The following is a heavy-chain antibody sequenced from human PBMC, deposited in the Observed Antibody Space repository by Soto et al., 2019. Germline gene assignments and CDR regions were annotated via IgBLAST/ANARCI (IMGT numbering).Heavy chain of an antibody. V-gene: IGHV4-39*01. CDR2: IYYSGST. CDR1: GGSISSSSYY. D-gene: IGHD1-7*01. J-gene: IGHJ6*02. CDR3: ARHPAEKNNWNYYLGYYYYGMDA. Sequence: PSETLSLTCTVSGGSISSSSYYWGWIRQPPGKGLEWIGSIYYSGSTYYNPSLKSRVTISVDTSKNQFSLKLSSVTAADTAVYYCARHPAEKNNWNYYLGYYYYGMDAWGQGTTVTVSS.